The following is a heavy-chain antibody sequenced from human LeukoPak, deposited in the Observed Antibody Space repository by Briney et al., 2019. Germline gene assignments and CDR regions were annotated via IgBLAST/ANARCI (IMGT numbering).Heavy chain of an antibody. CDR1: GSTFRNYG. D-gene: IGHD1-7*01. V-gene: IGHV3-30*18. CDR3: AKDWNYEDNYCYYMDV. J-gene: IGHJ6*03. CDR2: ILYDGSNE. Sequence: GGSLRLSCAASGSTFRNYGMHWVRQAPGKGQEWVAVILYDGSNEEYADSVKGRFTISRDNSKNTLYLQMNSLRAEDTAVYYCAKDWNYEDNYCYYMDVWGKGTTATVSS.